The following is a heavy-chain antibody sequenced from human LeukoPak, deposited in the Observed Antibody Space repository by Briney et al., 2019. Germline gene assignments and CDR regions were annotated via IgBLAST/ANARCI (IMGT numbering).Heavy chain of an antibody. Sequence: GGSLRLSCAASGFTFDDYAMHWVRQAPGKGLEWVSLISGDGGSTYYADSVKGRFTISRDNSKNTLYLQMNSLRAEDTAVYYCARSGGLRFDYWGQGTLVTVSS. J-gene: IGHJ4*02. CDR1: GFTFDDYA. V-gene: IGHV3-43*02. D-gene: IGHD1-26*01. CDR2: ISGDGGST. CDR3: ARSGGLRFDY.